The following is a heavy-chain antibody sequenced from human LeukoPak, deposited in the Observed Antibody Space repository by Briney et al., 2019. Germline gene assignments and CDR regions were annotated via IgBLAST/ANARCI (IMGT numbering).Heavy chain of an antibody. J-gene: IGHJ4*02. CDR3: AKVPFGEQGFDY. CDR1: GFTFRNYG. D-gene: IGHD3-16*01. V-gene: IGHV3-30*18. Sequence: PGGSLRLSWAASGFTFRNYGMHWVRQAPGKGLEWVAVISYDGSNKYYADSVKGRFTISRDNSKNTLYLQMNSLRAEDTAVYYCAKVPFGEQGFDYWGQGTLVTVSS. CDR2: ISYDGSNK.